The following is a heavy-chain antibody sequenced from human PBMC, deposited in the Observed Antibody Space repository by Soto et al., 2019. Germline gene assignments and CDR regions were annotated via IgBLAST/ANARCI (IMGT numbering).Heavy chain of an antibody. CDR2: ISSSSSTI. V-gene: IGHV3-48*02. D-gene: IGHD2-21*02. Sequence: GGSLRLSCAASGFTFSSYSMNWVRQAPGKGLEWVSYISSSSSTIYYADSVKGRFTISRDNAKNSLYLQMNSLRDEDTAVYYCARDRYCGGDCYSGYFQHWGQGTLVTVSS. CDR1: GFTFSSYS. J-gene: IGHJ1*01. CDR3: ARDRYCGGDCYSGYFQH.